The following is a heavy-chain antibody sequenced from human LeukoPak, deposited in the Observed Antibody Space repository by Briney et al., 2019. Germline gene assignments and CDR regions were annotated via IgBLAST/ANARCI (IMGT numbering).Heavy chain of an antibody. J-gene: IGHJ5*01. V-gene: IGHV3-30*18. CDR2: ISHHGEAE. CDR3: AKDWGSSGWYNWFGS. CDR1: GFTIANHG. Sequence: GGSLRLSCAASGFTIANHGMHWVRQAPGKGLEWVAMISHHGEAEYYGDSVRGRLTISRDTSNNTLYLQMYSLRIEDTGVYYCAKDWGSSGWYNWFGSWGRGTLVTVSS. D-gene: IGHD6-19*01.